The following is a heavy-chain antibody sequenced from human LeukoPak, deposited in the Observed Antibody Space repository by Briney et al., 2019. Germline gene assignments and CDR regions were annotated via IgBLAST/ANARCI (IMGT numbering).Heavy chain of an antibody. CDR3: VRGRYMDV. CDR2: IKEDLSEK. J-gene: IGHJ6*03. CDR1: GFTFSRHW. V-gene: IGHV3-7*01. Sequence: GGSLRLSCAASGFTFSRHWMSWVRQAPGKGLEWVANIKEDLSEKYYVDSVKGRFTISRDNAKNSLYLQMNSLRAEDTAVYYCVRGRYMDVWGKGTTVTVSS.